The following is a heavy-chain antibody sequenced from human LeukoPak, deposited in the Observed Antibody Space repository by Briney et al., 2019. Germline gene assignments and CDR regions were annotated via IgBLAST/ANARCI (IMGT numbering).Heavy chain of an antibody. CDR2: IYYSGST. Sequence: SETLSLTCTVSGGSISSYYWSWIRQPPGKGLEWIGYIYYSGSTNYNPSLKSRVTISVDTSKNQFSVKLSSVTAADTAVYYCARAKNWYFDLWGRGTLVTVSP. CDR3: ARAKNWYFDL. CDR1: GGSISSYY. V-gene: IGHV4-59*01. J-gene: IGHJ2*01.